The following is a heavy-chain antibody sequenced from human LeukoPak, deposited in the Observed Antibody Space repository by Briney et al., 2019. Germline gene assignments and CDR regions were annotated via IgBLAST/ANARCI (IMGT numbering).Heavy chain of an antibody. CDR2: IYSGGST. D-gene: IGHD2-15*01. CDR3: ASVLQVLGYCSGGSCYPEGYGMDV. V-gene: IGHV3-53*01. CDR1: GFTVSSNY. Sequence: GGSLRLSCAASGFTVSSNYMSWVRQAPGKGLEWVSVIYSGGSTYYADSVKGRFTISRDNSKNTLYLQMNSLRAEDTAVYYCASVLQVLGYCSGGSCYPEGYGMDVWGQGTTVTVSS. J-gene: IGHJ6*02.